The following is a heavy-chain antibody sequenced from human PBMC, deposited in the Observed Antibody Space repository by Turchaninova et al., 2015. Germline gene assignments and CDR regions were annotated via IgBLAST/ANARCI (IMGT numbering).Heavy chain of an antibody. V-gene: IGHV4-34*01. Sequence: QVQLQQWGAGLLKPSETLSLTCAVYGGSFSGYYWSWIRQPPVKGLEWIGEINHSGSTNLKPSLKSRVTMSVDTSKNPFSLELSSGTAADTAVYYCAREHYYDSMWGQGTLVTVSS. CDR1: GGSFSGYY. J-gene: IGHJ4*02. CDR3: AREHYYDSM. CDR2: INHSGST. D-gene: IGHD3-22*01.